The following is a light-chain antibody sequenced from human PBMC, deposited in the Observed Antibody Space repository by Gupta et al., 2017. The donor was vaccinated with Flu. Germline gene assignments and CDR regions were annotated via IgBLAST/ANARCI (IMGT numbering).Light chain of an antibody. J-gene: IGKJ2*02. V-gene: IGKV1-5*03. CDR3: QEYKSYSGT. CDR1: QSISNW. Sequence: DIQMTPSPSTLSAYVGDRVTITCRASQSISNWLDWYLQKPGKAPNLLIYKASRLESWVPSKFSGSGSGTELTLTISSLLPDDFATYYCQEYKSYSGTLGQGTKLEIK. CDR2: KAS.